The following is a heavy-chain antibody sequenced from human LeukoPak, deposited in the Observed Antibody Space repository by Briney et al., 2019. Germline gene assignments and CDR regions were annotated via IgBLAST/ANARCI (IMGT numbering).Heavy chain of an antibody. Sequence: GESLKISCKGSGYSFTSYWIGWVRQMPGKGLGWMGIIYPGDSDTRYSPSFQGQVTISADKSISTAYLQWSSLKASDTAMYYCASIFEAGSDAFDIWGQGTMVTVSS. V-gene: IGHV5-51*01. CDR1: GYSFTSYW. CDR3: ASIFEAGSDAFDI. J-gene: IGHJ3*02. D-gene: IGHD3-3*02. CDR2: IYPGDSDT.